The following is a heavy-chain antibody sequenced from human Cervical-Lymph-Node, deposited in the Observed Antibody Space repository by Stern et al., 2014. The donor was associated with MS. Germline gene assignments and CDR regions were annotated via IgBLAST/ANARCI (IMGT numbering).Heavy chain of an antibody. CDR3: ASGTGSKRPTGNY. V-gene: IGHV1-46*01. Sequence: QLVQSGAEVKKPGSSVQVSCKASGYTFTRHSMHWVLQAPGHGLEWVGIINPSGDSASYAQKFQGRVTMTRDTSTSTVYMELSSLRSEDTAVYYCASGTGSKRPTGNYWGQGTLVTVSS. J-gene: IGHJ4*02. CDR1: GYTFTRHS. CDR2: INPSGDSA. D-gene: IGHD3/OR15-3a*01.